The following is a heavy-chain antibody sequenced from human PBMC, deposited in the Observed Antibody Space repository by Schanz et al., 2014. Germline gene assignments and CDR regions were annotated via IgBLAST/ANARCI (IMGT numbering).Heavy chain of an antibody. CDR3: ARGLIAAAGGAFDY. V-gene: IGHV3-23*01. CDR1: GFSFSSYA. D-gene: IGHD6-13*01. CDR2: IGVDGTTT. J-gene: IGHJ4*02. Sequence: EVQLLESGGGLVEPGGSLRLSCAASGFSFSSYAMGWVRQARGKGLEWVSVIGVDGTTTYYADSVRGRFTMSRDNSKNTLYLQMNSLRAGDAAVYYCARGLIAAAGGAFDYWGQGTLVAVSA.